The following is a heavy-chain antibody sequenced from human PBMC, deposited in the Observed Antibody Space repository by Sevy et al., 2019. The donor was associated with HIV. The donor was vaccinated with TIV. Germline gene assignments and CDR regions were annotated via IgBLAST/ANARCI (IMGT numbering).Heavy chain of an antibody. Sequence: GGSLRLSCVVSGLTSRTYWMHWVRRAPGKGLEWVASINPDGGENYYVVSVKGRFTISRDNTKNSLYLQMTSLRAEDTAAYYCARGTYYYDSGFYYPFDYWGQGTLVTVSS. CDR3: ARGTYYYDSGFYYPFDY. CDR1: GLTSRTYW. D-gene: IGHD3-10*01. J-gene: IGHJ4*02. V-gene: IGHV3-7*01. CDR2: INPDGGEN.